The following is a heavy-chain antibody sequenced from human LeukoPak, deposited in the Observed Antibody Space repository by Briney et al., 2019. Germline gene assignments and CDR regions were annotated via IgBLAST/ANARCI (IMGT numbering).Heavy chain of an antibody. D-gene: IGHD3-22*01. Sequence: GGSLRLSCAASGFTFSSYSMNWVRQAPGKGLEWVSSISSSSSYIYYADSVKGRFTISRDNAKNSLYLQMNSLRAADTAVYYCARVDTMIVVVNAFDIWGQGTMVTVSS. CDR3: ARVDTMIVVVNAFDI. J-gene: IGHJ3*02. CDR2: ISSSSSYI. CDR1: GFTFSSYS. V-gene: IGHV3-21*01.